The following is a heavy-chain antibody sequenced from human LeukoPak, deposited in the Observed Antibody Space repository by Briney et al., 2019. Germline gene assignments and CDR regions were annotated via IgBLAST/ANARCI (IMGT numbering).Heavy chain of an antibody. D-gene: IGHD5-18*01. J-gene: IGHJ4*02. CDR3: ARENTAMVSNFDY. CDR1: GFTFDDYA. V-gene: IGHV3-9*01. Sequence: SLRLSCAASGFTFDDYAMHWVRQAPGKGLEWVSGISWNSGSVGYADSVKGRFTISRDNSKNTLYLQMNSLRAEDTAVYYCARENTAMVSNFDYWGQGTLVTVSS. CDR2: ISWNSGSV.